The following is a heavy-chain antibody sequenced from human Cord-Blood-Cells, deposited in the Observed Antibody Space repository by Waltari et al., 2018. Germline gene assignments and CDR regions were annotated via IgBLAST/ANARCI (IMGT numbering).Heavy chain of an antibody. J-gene: IGHJ4*02. Sequence: EVQLVESGGGLVQPGGSLKLSCAASGFTFSGSAMHWVRQASGKGLEWVGRIRRKANSYATAYDASVKGRVTISRDDSKNTAYLQMNSLKTEDTAVYYWTRHVHNYGSGSDYWGQGTLVTVSS. CDR2: IRRKANSYAT. CDR1: GFTFSGSA. D-gene: IGHD3-10*01. V-gene: IGHV3-73*02. CDR3: TRHVHNYGSGSDY.